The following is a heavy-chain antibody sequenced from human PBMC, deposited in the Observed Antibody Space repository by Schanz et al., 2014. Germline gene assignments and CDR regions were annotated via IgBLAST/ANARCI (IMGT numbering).Heavy chain of an antibody. J-gene: IGHJ6*03. CDR1: GGTFSSFG. CDR2: MNPNSGNT. CDR3: ARLGTGMAVAGSVIDSYYYYMDV. V-gene: IGHV1-8*01. D-gene: IGHD6-19*01. Sequence: VQLEQSGAEVKKPGSSVKVSCKASGGTFSSFGINWVRQATGQGLEWMGWMNPNSGNTGYAQKFQGRVTMTRNTSISTAYMELSSLRSEDTAVYYCARLGTGMAVAGSVIDSYYYYMDVWGEGTTVAVSS.